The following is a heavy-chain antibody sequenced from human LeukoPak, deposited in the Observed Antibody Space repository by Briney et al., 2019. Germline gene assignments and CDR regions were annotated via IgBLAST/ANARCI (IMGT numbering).Heavy chain of an antibody. CDR2: IYPGDSDT. CDR1: GYSFTSYW. J-gene: IGHJ6*03. CDR3: ARHSGGSNPYYYYYMDV. D-gene: IGHD2-15*01. Sequence: GESLKISFKGSGYSFTSYWIGWVRQMPGKGLEWMGIIYPGDSDTRYSPSFQGQVTISADKSISTAYLQWSSLKASDTAMYYCARHSGGSNPYYYYYMDVWGKGTTVTVSS. V-gene: IGHV5-51*01.